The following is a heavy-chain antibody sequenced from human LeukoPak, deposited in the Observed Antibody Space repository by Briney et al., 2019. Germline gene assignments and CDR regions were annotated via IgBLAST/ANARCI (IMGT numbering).Heavy chain of an antibody. CDR3: ARAPTVVTPGYFDY. V-gene: IGHV4-34*01. D-gene: IGHD4-23*01. CDR2: INHSGST. J-gene: IGHJ4*02. Sequence: PSETLSLTCAVYGGSFSGYYWSWIRQPPGKGLEWIGEINHSGSTNYNPSLKSRVTISVDTSKNQFSLKLSSVTAADTAVYYCARAPTVVTPGYFDYWGQGTLVTVSS. CDR1: GGSFSGYY.